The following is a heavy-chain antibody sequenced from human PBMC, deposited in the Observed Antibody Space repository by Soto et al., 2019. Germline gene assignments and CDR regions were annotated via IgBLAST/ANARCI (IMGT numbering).Heavy chain of an antibody. Sequence: TGGSLRLSCAASGFTFSSYAMSWVRQAPGKGLEWVSAISGSGGSTYYADSVKGRFTISRDNSKNTLYLQMNSLRAEDTAVYYCAKADSGWLSDNYYYYYMDVWGKGTTVTVSS. J-gene: IGHJ6*03. CDR1: GFTFSSYA. CDR2: ISGSGGST. CDR3: AKADSGWLSDNYYYYYMDV. D-gene: IGHD5-12*01. V-gene: IGHV3-23*01.